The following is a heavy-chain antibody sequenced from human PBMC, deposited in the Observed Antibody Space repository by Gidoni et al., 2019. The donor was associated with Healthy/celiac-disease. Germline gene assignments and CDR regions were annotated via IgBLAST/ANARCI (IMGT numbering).Heavy chain of an antibody. Sequence: QLQLQESGPGLVKPSETLSLTCTVSGGSIISSSYYWGWIRQPPGKGLEWIGSIYYSGSTYYNPSLKSRVTISVDTSKNQFSLKLSSVTAADTAVYYCARRYDYVWGSLFDYWGQGTLVTVSS. CDR2: IYYSGST. CDR1: GGSIISSSYY. D-gene: IGHD3-16*01. V-gene: IGHV4-39*01. J-gene: IGHJ4*02. CDR3: ARRYDYVWGSLFDY.